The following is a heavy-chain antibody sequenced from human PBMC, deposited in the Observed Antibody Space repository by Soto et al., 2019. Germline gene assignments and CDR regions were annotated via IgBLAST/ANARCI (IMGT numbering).Heavy chain of an antibody. D-gene: IGHD1-26*01. CDR3: SAPPPMGSTHDY. J-gene: IGHJ4*02. Sequence: GGSLRLSCAASGFTVSGNCMTWVRQAPGKGLECVSVIYSGGTTDYAAPVNGRFTISRDDSKNTLYLQMNSLKTEDTAVYFCSAPPPMGSTHDYWGQGALVTVSS. CDR2: IYSGGTT. V-gene: IGHV3-66*01. CDR1: GFTVSGNC.